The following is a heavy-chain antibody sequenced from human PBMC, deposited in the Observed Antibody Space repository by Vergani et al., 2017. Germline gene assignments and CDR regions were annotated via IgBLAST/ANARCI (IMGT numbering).Heavy chain of an antibody. V-gene: IGHV4-34*01. Sequence: QVQLQQWGAGLLKPSETLSLTCAVYGGSFSGYYWSWIRQPPGKGLEWIGEINHSGSTNYNPSLKSRVTISVDTSKNQFSLKLSSVTAADTAVYYCARAILGYCSSTSCYTPYYYYYYYMYVWGKGTTVTVSS. J-gene: IGHJ6*03. CDR1: GGSFSGYY. CDR2: INHSGST. D-gene: IGHD2-2*02. CDR3: ARAILGYCSSTSCYTPYYYYYYYMYV.